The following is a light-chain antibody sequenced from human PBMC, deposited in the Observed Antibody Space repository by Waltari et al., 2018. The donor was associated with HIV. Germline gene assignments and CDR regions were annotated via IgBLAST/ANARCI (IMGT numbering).Light chain of an antibody. Sequence: EIALTQSPGTLPLYPGARGTLSCRASQSVSSSYLAWYQQKPGQAPRLLIYAASTRATGIPDRFSGSGSGTDFNLTISRLEPEDFAVYYCQQYGSSLWTFGQGTKVEVK. CDR3: QQYGSSLWT. CDR1: QSVSSSY. CDR2: AAS. V-gene: IGKV3-20*01. J-gene: IGKJ1*01.